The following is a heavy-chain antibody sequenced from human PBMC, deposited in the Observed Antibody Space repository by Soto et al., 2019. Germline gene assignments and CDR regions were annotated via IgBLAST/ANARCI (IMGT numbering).Heavy chain of an antibody. J-gene: IGHJ5*02. V-gene: IGHV1-18*01. Sequence: QVQLVQSGGEVKRPGASVKVSRKTSGYTFSNYGITWVRQSPGQPLEWLGWISLYRDGTNYAQKFQGRVSMTTDTSTTTAYMELRSLRSDDTAGYYCARVVPGAEAWFGPWGQGTLVTVSS. CDR3: ARVVPGAEAWFGP. CDR1: GYTFSNYG. D-gene: IGHD2-2*01. CDR2: ISLYRDGT.